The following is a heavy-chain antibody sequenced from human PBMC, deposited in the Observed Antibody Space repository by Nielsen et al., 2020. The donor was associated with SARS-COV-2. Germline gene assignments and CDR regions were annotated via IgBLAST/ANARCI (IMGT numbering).Heavy chain of an antibody. V-gene: IGHV4-31*02. J-gene: IGHJ5*02. Sequence: WIRQPPGKGLEWIGYIYYSGSTYYSPSLKSRVTISVDTSKNQFSLKLSSVTAADTAVYYCARWNPTSAATGFDPWGQGTLVTVSS. CDR3: ARWNPTSAATGFDP. D-gene: IGHD2-15*01. CDR2: IYYSGST.